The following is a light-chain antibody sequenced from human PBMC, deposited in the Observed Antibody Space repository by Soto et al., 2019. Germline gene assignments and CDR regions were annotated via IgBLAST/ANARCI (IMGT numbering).Light chain of an antibody. V-gene: IGLV2-14*03. CDR3: SSYTSSNTYV. CDR1: SSDVGSYNY. CDR2: DVS. Sequence: SVLTQPASVSGSPGQSITLSCPGNSSDVGSYNYVSWYQHHPGKVPQLMIYDVSNRPSGVSNRFSGSKSGNTASLTISGLQAEDEADYYCSSYTSSNTYVFGTGTKVTVL. J-gene: IGLJ1*01.